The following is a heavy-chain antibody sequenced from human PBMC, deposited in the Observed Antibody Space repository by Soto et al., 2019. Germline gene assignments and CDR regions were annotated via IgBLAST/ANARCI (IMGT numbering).Heavy chain of an antibody. J-gene: IGHJ6*03. D-gene: IGHD2-2*01. CDR3: AGRDCSGTNCYYLDYYYMDV. Sequence: QVQLQESGPGLVRPSETLSLTCTVSGGCFSSYYWTWIRQSPGKGLEWIGYIYYSGSTDYNPSLRGRLAISIDTSNNQFSLRLNSMTAAETAVYYCAGRDCSGTNCYYLDYYYMDVWGKGTTVTVSS. CDR1: GGCFSSYY. V-gene: IGHV4-59*08. CDR2: IYYSGST.